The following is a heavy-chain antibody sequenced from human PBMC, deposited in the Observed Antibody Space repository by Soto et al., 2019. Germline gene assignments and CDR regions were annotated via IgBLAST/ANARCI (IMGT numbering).Heavy chain of an antibody. CDR1: GFTFSSYA. J-gene: IGHJ4*02. V-gene: IGHV3-23*01. Sequence: GGSLRLSCAASGFTFSSYAMSWVRQAPGKGLEWVSAISGSGGSTYYADSVKGRFTISRDNSKNTLYLQMNSLRAEDTAAYYCAKDSNPWFSEAYDYWGQGTLVTVSS. D-gene: IGHD3-22*01. CDR2: ISGSGGST. CDR3: AKDSNPWFSEAYDY.